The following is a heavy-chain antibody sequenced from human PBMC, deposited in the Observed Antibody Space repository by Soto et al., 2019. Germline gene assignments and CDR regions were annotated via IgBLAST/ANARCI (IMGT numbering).Heavy chain of an antibody. CDR3: ASGTMVRGCFQH. V-gene: IGHV4-59*08. CDR1: GGSISSYY. D-gene: IGHD3-10*01. CDR2: IYYSGST. J-gene: IGHJ1*01. Sequence: QVQLQESGPGLVKPSETLSLTCTVSGGSISSYYWSWIRQPPGKGLEWIGYIYYSGSTNYNPSLKSRVTISVDTSKNQFSLKLSSVTAADTAVYYCASGTMVRGCFQHWGQGTLVTVSS.